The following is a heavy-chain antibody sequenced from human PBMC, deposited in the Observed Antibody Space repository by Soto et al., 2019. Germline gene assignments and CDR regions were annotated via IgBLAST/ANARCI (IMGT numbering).Heavy chain of an antibody. Sequence: KSGGSLRLSCAASDFSFHYAWMSWVRQAPGKGLEWVGRIKATAYGGTTDYAAPVKGRFTISRDDSKNTLYLQMSSLRTEDTARYYCTTDDTSGYFFQYWGQGALVTVSS. D-gene: IGHD3-22*01. J-gene: IGHJ4*02. V-gene: IGHV3-15*01. CDR1: DFSFHYAW. CDR2: IKATAYGGTT. CDR3: TTDDTSGYFFQY.